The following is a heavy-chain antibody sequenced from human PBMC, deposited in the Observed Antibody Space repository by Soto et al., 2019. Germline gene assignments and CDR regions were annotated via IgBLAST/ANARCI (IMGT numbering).Heavy chain of an antibody. CDR1: GFTFSSYS. V-gene: IGHV3-21*01. Sequence: EVQLVESGGGLVKPGGSLRLSCAASGFTFSSYSMNWVRQAPGKGLEWVSSISSSSSYIYYADSVKGRFTISRDNXXNSLYLQMNSLRAEDTAVYYCARGVIEMARITGDYWGQGTLVTVSS. CDR2: ISSSSSYI. CDR3: ARGVIEMARITGDY. D-gene: IGHD5-12*01. J-gene: IGHJ4*02.